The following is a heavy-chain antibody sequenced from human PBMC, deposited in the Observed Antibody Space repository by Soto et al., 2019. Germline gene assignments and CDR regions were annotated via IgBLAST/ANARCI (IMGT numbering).Heavy chain of an antibody. CDR1: GFPFSSYA. Sequence: GGSLRLSCAASGFPFSSYAMSWVRQAPGKGLEWVSAISGSGGSTYYADSVKGRFTISRDNSKNTLYLQMNSLRAEDTAVYYCAKDSVPDTAMVPFDYWGQGTLVTVSS. D-gene: IGHD5-18*01. CDR3: AKDSVPDTAMVPFDY. CDR2: ISGSGGST. V-gene: IGHV3-23*01. J-gene: IGHJ4*02.